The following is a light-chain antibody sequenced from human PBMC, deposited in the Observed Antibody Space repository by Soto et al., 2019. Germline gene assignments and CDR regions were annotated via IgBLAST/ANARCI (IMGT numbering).Light chain of an antibody. V-gene: IGLV2-14*01. Sequence: QSALTQPASVSGSPGQSITISCTGTSSDVGDYNYVSWYQQHPGKAPKLMIYEVSNRPSGVSNRFSGSKSGNTASLTISGLQPQDEGDYYCSSYTSSSTLVFGGGTKLTVL. J-gene: IGLJ2*01. CDR1: SSDVGDYNY. CDR2: EVS. CDR3: SSYTSSSTLV.